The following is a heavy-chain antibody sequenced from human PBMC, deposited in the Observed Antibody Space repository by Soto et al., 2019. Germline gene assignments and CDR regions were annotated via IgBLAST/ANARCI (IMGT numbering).Heavy chain of an antibody. V-gene: IGHV5-51*01. CDR3: ARVGGYDILTGYYYYYGMDV. CDR2: IYPGDSDT. J-gene: IGHJ6*02. CDR1: GYSFTSYW. D-gene: IGHD3-9*01. Sequence: GESPKISCQGSGYSFTSYWIGWVRQLPGKGLEWMGIIYPGDSDTRYSPSFQGQVTISADKSISTAYLQWSSLKASDTAMYYCARVGGYDILTGYYYYYGMDVWGQGTTVTVSS.